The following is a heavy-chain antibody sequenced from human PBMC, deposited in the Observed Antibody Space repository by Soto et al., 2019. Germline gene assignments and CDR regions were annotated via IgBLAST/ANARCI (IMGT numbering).Heavy chain of an antibody. CDR2: LNQDGSEI. D-gene: IGHD7-27*01. J-gene: IGHJ4*02. CDR1: GFTFSASW. Sequence: EVQLVESGGGLVQPGGSLRLSCVTSGFTFSASWMNWVRQAPGKGLEWVANLNQDGSEIKYVDSVKGRFTISRDNARKSVYLQINSLRTEDTAVYYCASWVYPRNYWGQGTLVTVSS. V-gene: IGHV3-7*01. CDR3: ASWVYPRNY.